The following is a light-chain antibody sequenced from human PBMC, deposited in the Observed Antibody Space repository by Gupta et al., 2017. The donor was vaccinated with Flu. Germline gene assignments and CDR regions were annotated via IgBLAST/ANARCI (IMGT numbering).Light chain of an antibody. CDR3: QQYGGSPVYT. J-gene: IGKJ2*01. CDR1: QTVSSSY. CDR2: GAS. V-gene: IGKV3-20*01. Sequence: RATLSCRASQTVSSSYLAWYQQKPGQAPRLLIYGASSRATGIPDRFTGSGSGTEFTLTISRLEPEDFAVYYCQQYGGSPVYTFGQGTRLEIK.